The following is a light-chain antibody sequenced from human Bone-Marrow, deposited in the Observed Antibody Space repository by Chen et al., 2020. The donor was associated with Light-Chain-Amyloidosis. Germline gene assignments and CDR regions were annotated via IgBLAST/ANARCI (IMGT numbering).Light chain of an antibody. Sequence: SYVLTQPSSVSVAPGQTATIACGGNNIGSTSVNWYQQTTGQTPLLVVDDDSDRPSGIPERLSGSNSGNTATLTISRVEAGDEADYYCQVWDRSSDRPVFGGGTKLTVL. CDR1: NIGSTS. CDR3: QVWDRSSDRPV. CDR2: DDS. V-gene: IGLV3-21*02. J-gene: IGLJ3*02.